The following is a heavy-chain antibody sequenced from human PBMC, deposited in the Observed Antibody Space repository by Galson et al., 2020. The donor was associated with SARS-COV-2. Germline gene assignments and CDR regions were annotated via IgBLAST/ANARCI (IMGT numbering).Heavy chain of an antibody. D-gene: IGHD4-17*01. V-gene: IGHV4-61*02. CDR3: ARGPTLTTTYSSYNGLCV. CDR1: GGSISSGSYY. Sequence: SETLSLTCTVSGGSISSGSYYWNWIRQPAGKGLEWIGRIYTSGSTNYNPSLKSRVTISVDTSQNQFSLKLTSVTAADTAVYYCARGPTLTTTYSSYNGLCVWGQGTTVTVSS. CDR2: IYTSGST. J-gene: IGHJ6*02.